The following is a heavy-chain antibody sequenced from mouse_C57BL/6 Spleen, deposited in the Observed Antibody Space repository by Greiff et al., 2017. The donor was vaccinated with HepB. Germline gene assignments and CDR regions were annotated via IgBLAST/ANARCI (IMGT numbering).Heavy chain of an antibody. CDR3: AKGTTVVDWYFDV. CDR2: IDPSDSET. D-gene: IGHD1-1*01. J-gene: IGHJ1*03. Sequence: QVQLQQSGAELVRPGSSVKLSCKASGYTFTSYWMHWVKQRPIQGLEWIGNIDPSDSETHYNQKFKDKATLTVDKSSSTAYMQLSSLTSEDSAVYYCAKGTTVVDWYFDVWGTGTTVTVSS. V-gene: IGHV1-52*01. CDR1: GYTFTSYW.